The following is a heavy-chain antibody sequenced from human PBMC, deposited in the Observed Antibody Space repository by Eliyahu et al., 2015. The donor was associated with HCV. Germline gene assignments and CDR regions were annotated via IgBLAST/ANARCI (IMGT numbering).Heavy chain of an antibody. CDR3: ARDPGSNAFDI. Sequence: EVQLVESGGGLVQPGGSLRLSCAASGFTFSRYWMSWVRQAPGKGLEWVANIKEDGNENYYVDSVKGRFTISRDNPKKSLYLQMNTLRAEDTAVYYCARDPGSNAFDIWGQGTMVTVSS. CDR1: GFTFSRYW. V-gene: IGHV3-7*03. CDR2: IKEDGNEN. J-gene: IGHJ3*02. D-gene: IGHD6-6*01.